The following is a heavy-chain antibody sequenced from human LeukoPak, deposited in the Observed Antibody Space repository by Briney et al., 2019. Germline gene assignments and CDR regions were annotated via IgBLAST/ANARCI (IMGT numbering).Heavy chain of an antibody. CDR1: GFTFSTYS. V-gene: IGHV3-23*01. Sequence: GGSLRLSCAASGFTFSTYSMTWVRQAPGKGLEWVSGMIDSGDTYYTDSVKGRFTISRDTSKNTVSLKMNRLRVEDTAIYYCAKDLHYNDGRWEFDPWGQGTLVTVSS. CDR2: MIDSGDT. D-gene: IGHD5-24*01. J-gene: IGHJ5*02. CDR3: AKDLHYNDGRWEFDP.